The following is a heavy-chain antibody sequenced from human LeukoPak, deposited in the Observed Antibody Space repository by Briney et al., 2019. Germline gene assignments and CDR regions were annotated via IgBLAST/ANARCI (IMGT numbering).Heavy chain of an antibody. CDR1: GFTFSSYA. CDR3: AKDDGDSWAYDAFDI. CDR2: ISGSGGST. Sequence: GGSLRLSCAASGFTFSSYAMSWVRQAPGKGLEWVSAISGSGGSTYYADSVKGRLTISRDNSKNTLYLQMNSLRAEDTAVYYCAKDDGDSWAYDAFDIWGQGTMVTVSS. D-gene: IGHD7-27*01. J-gene: IGHJ3*02. V-gene: IGHV3-23*01.